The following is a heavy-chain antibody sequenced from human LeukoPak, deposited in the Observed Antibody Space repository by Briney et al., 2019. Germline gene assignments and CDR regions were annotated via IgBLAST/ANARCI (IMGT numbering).Heavy chain of an antibody. Sequence: SGGSLRLSCAASGFTFSAYAMIWVRQAPGKRLERVSGISGSADITRYADSVKGRFTISRDNSKNTLHLQMNSLTAEDTAVYYCARSLFNTGWYFGYWGQGTLVTVSS. J-gene: IGHJ4*02. CDR2: ISGSADIT. D-gene: IGHD6-19*01. V-gene: IGHV3-23*01. CDR1: GFTFSAYA. CDR3: ARSLFNTGWYFGY.